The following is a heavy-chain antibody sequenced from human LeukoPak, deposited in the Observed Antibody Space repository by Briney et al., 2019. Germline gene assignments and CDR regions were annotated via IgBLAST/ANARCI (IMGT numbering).Heavy chain of an antibody. Sequence: GASVKVSCKASGYTFSGYYIHWVRQAPRQELEWMGWINPVSGGANYAEKFHGRLTMTRDTSISTAYMELTRLRSDDTAVYYCARVGIWELLYLAYWGQGTLVTVSS. CDR3: ARVGIWELLYLAY. CDR2: INPVSGGA. V-gene: IGHV1-2*02. J-gene: IGHJ4*02. CDR1: GYTFSGYY. D-gene: IGHD1-26*01.